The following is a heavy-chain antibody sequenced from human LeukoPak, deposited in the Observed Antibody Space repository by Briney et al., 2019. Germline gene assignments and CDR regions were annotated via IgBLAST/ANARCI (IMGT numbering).Heavy chain of an antibody. CDR2: FDPEDGET. J-gene: IGHJ4*02. CDR3: ATGRYNWNQYYFDY. CDR1: GFTFSSYS. D-gene: IGHD1-20*01. Sequence: GGSLRLSCAASGFTFSSYSMDWVRQAPGKGLEWMGGFDPEDGETIYAQKFQGRVTMTEDTSTDTAYMELSSLRSEDTAVYYCATGRYNWNQYYFDYWGQGTLVTVSS. V-gene: IGHV1-24*01.